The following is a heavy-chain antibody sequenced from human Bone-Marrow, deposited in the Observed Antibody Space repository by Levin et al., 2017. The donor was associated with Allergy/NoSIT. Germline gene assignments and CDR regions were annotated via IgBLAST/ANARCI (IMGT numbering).Heavy chain of an antibody. CDR2: ISSSSSTI. J-gene: IGHJ4*02. D-gene: IGHD4-23*01. V-gene: IGHV3-48*04. CDR1: GFTFSSYS. Sequence: GGSLRLSCAASGFTFSSYSMNWVRQAPGKGLEWVSYISSSSSTIYYADSVKGRFTISRDNAKNSLYLQMNSLRAEDTAVYYCARAQDYGGNTLVFDYWGQGTLVTVSS. CDR3: ARAQDYGGNTLVFDY.